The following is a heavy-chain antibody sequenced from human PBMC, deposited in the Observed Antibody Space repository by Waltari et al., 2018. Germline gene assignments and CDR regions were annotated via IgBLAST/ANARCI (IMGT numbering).Heavy chain of an antibody. V-gene: IGHV4-34*01. D-gene: IGHD3-3*01. CDR1: GGSLSVYY. J-gene: IGHJ6*03. Sequence: QVQLQQWGAGLLKPSETLSLTCAVYGGSLSVYYWRWIRQPPGKGLEWIGEINHSGSTIYNPSLKSRVTISVDTSKNQFSLKLSSVTAADTAVYYCARASGFWSGFPNYYYCYYMDVWDKGTTVTVS. CDR3: ARASGFWSGFPNYYYCYYMDV. CDR2: INHSGST.